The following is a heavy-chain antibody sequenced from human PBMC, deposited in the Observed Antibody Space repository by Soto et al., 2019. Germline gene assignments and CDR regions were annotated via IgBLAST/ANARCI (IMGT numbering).Heavy chain of an antibody. V-gene: IGHV4-59*08. CDR2: VHNSGRA. CDR1: GASITAYY. Sequence: SETLSLTCAVSGASITAYYCAWVRQRPGKGLEYIGQVHNSGRADYNPSLRSRVTISVDTSRNQFSLHLNSVTAADTAVYFCARHENGGTYPLAYWGQGTLVTVS. D-gene: IGHD1-26*01. CDR3: ARHENGGTYPLAY. J-gene: IGHJ4*02.